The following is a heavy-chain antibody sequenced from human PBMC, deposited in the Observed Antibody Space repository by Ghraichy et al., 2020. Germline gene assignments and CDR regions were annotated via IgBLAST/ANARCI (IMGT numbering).Heavy chain of an antibody. J-gene: IGHJ3*02. Sequence: GGSLRLSCAASGFTVSSNYMSWVRQAPGKGLEWVSVIYSGGSTYYADSVKGRFTISRVNSKNTLYLQMNSLRAEDTAVYYCARDLSTISDAFDIWGQGTMVTVAS. CDR1: GFTVSSNY. D-gene: IGHD3-9*01. V-gene: IGHV3-53*01. CDR2: IYSGGST. CDR3: ARDLSTISDAFDI.